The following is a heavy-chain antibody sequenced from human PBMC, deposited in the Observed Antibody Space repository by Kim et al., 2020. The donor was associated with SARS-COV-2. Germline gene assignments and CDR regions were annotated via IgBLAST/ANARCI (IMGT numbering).Heavy chain of an antibody. CDR2: IRDSVFRT. V-gene: IGHV3-23*01. J-gene: IGHJ4*02. Sequence: IRDSVFRTHYTRSVNARFTISRDNATSTLFLQMNSLRVEDTAVYYCGAADYWGQGTLVTVSS. CDR3: GAADY.